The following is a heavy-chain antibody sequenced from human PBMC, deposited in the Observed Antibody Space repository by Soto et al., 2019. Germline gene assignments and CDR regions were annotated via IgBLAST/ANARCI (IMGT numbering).Heavy chain of an antibody. Sequence: GASVKVSCKASGGTFSSYAISWVRQAPGQGLEWMGGIIPIFGTANYAQKFQGRATITADESTSTAYMELSSLRSEDTAVYYCARGVGLAARPRYYYYGMDVWGQGTTVTVSS. CDR1: GGTFSSYA. V-gene: IGHV1-69*13. D-gene: IGHD6-6*01. CDR2: IIPIFGTA. CDR3: ARGVGLAARPRYYYYGMDV. J-gene: IGHJ6*02.